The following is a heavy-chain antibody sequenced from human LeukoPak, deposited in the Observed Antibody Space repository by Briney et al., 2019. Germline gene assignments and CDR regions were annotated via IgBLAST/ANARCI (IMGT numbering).Heavy chain of an antibody. CDR3: VREARGYHYTYFDY. V-gene: IGHV3-13*01. CDR1: GFTLGSHD. J-gene: IGHJ4*02. CDR2: VSSGFHA. D-gene: IGHD5-18*01. Sequence: GGSPRLSCTASGFTLGSHDMHWVRHIPGQGLEWVAAVSSGFHAFFADSVQGRFTVSREDARNSLYLQMNSLRAGDTAVYYCVREARGYHYTYFDYWGQGTLVTVSS.